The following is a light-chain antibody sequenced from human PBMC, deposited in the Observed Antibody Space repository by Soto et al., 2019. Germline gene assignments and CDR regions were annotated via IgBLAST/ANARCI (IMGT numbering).Light chain of an antibody. CDR1: QSVSIL. CDR3: QQYGYSSWT. J-gene: IGKJ1*01. Sequence: MTQSPATLSVSPGERAALSCRASQSVSILLAWYQQKPGQAPRLLIFAAASRATGIPDRFSGGGSGTDFTLTISRLEPEDFAVYYCQQYGYSSWTFGQGTKVDIK. V-gene: IGKV3-20*01. CDR2: AAA.